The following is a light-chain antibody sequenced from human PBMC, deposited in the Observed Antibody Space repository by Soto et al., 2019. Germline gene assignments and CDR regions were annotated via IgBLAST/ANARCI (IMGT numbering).Light chain of an antibody. V-gene: IGKV3-15*01. CDR3: QQYNNWPPDT. CDR1: QSVNNN. Sequence: EIILTQSPASLSVSPGERATLSCRASQSVNNNLAWYQQKRGQAPRLLIYGASTRATGIPGMFMGSGSGTEFTLTITRLQFEDFAVYFCQQYNNWPPDTFGQGTKLEIK. CDR2: GAS. J-gene: IGKJ2*01.